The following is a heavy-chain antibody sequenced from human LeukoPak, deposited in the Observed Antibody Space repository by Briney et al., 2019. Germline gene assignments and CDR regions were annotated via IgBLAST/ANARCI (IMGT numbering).Heavy chain of an antibody. V-gene: IGHV3-48*04. CDR1: GFTFSSYS. Sequence: GGSLRLSCAASGFTFSSYSMNWVRQAPGKGLEWVSYISSSSSTIYYADSVKGRFTISRDNAKNSLYLQMNSLRAEDTAVYYCARDRSWYSSSWYGYYYYYYMDVWGKGTTVTVSS. D-gene: IGHD6-13*01. CDR2: ISSSSSTI. J-gene: IGHJ6*03. CDR3: ARDRSWYSSSWYGYYYYYYMDV.